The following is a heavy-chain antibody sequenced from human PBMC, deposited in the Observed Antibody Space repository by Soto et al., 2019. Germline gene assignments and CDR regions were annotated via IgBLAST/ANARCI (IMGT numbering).Heavy chain of an antibody. V-gene: IGHV3-11*01. CDR2: TSNSGNSV. Sequence: QVQLVESGGDLVKPGGSFRLSCAASGFTFNDFFMTWIRQAPGRGPEWVASTSNSGNSVYYADSVKGRFTVSRDNAQNTLTLQMTDRRVDDTAVYYCARNTFNWFDPWGQGTLATVSS. CDR1: GFTFNDFF. J-gene: IGHJ5*02. CDR3: ARNTFNWFDP.